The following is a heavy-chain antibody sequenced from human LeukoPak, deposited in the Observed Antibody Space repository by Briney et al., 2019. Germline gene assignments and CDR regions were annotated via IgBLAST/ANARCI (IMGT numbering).Heavy chain of an antibody. J-gene: IGHJ6*04. Sequence: PGGSLRLSCASSGFNFGAYWMNWVRQAPGKGLEWVSYISSSGSTIYYADSVKGRLTISRDNAKNSLYLQMNSLRAEDTAVYYCAELGITMIGGVWGKGTTVTISS. D-gene: IGHD3-10*02. CDR2: ISSSGSTI. CDR1: GFNFGAYW. CDR3: AELGITMIGGV. V-gene: IGHV3-48*04.